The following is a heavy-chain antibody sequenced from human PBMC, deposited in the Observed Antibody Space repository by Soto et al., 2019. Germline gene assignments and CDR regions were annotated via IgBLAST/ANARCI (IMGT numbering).Heavy chain of an antibody. D-gene: IGHD6-6*01. Sequence: QVQLVQSGAEVRKPGASVKVSCKASGYTFTNYYMHWVRQAPGQGLEWMGIINPSGGGTNYAQKFQGRVTMTRDTSTSILYMELSSLRSNDTAVYYCARVGNIAARPLDYWGQGTLVTVSS. V-gene: IGHV1-46*01. J-gene: IGHJ4*02. CDR3: ARVGNIAARPLDY. CDR1: GYTFTNYY. CDR2: INPSGGGT.